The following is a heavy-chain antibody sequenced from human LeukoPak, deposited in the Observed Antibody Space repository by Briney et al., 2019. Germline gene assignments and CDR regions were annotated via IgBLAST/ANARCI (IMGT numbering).Heavy chain of an antibody. D-gene: IGHD5-24*01. V-gene: IGHV4-39*07. CDR2: IYYSGST. CDR3: ARGGRRDGYNWDY. CDR1: GGSISSSSYY. J-gene: IGHJ4*02. Sequence: SETLSLTCTVSGGSISSSSYYWGWIRQPPGKGLEWIGSIYYSGSTYYNPSLKSRATISVDTSKNQFSLKLSSVTAADTAVYYCARGGRRDGYNWDYWGQGTLVTVSS.